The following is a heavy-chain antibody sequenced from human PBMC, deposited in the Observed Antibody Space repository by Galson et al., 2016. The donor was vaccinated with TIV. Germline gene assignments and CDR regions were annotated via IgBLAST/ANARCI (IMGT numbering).Heavy chain of an antibody. J-gene: IGHJ3*02. V-gene: IGHV3-20*04. Sequence: LRLSCAASGFVFGDFAMTWVRQVPGKGLEWVSGVSWTGTYTKYADSVKGRFTISRDNAKKSLYLQVTSLRAEDTALYYCAKDLSQSIDTYENIAFDIWGQGTLVTVSS. CDR1: GFVFGDFA. CDR3: AKDLSQSIDTYENIAFDI. D-gene: IGHD5-18*01. CDR2: VSWTGTYT.